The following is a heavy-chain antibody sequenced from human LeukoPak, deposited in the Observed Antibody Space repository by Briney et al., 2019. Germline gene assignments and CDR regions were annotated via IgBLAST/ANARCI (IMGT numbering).Heavy chain of an antibody. J-gene: IGHJ6*02. V-gene: IGHV3-30*04. Sequence: GGSLRLSCAASGFTFSSYAMHWVRQAPGKGLEWVAVISYDGSKKFYAESVKGRFTISRDNSKNTLYLQMNSLRAEDTAVYYCAKDVGSGVYYYGMDVWGQGTTVTVSS. D-gene: IGHD3-3*01. CDR1: GFTFSSYA. CDR2: ISYDGSKK. CDR3: AKDVGSGVYYYGMDV.